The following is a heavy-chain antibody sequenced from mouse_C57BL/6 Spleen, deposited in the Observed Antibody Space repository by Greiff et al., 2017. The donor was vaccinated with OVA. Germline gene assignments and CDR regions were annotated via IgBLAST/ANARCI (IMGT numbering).Heavy chain of an antibody. CDR2: IRNKANGYTT. Sequence: EVKVVESGGGLVQPGASLRLSCAASGFTFTDYYMSWVRQPPGKAPEGLALIRNKANGYTTEYTASVKGRFTISRDNSQNILYLQMNTLRAEDSATYYCVKGGPTYYFDYWGQGTTLTVSS. V-gene: IGHV7-4*01. D-gene: IGHD6-1*01. J-gene: IGHJ2*01. CDR3: VKGGPTYYFDY. CDR1: GFTFTDYY.